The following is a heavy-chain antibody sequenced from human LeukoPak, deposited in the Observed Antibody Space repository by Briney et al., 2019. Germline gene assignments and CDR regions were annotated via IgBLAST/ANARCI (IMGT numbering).Heavy chain of an antibody. Sequence: GGSLRLSCAASGFAFSYYAMSWVAQAPGKGLEWVSGISGSGNTHYTESVKGRITISRDNSKSTLDVQMNSLRVEDTALYYCAKDIYSAYDLARAFDFWGQGTLVTVST. CDR1: GFAFSYYA. CDR3: AKDIYSAYDLARAFDF. J-gene: IGHJ4*01. V-gene: IGHV3-23*01. D-gene: IGHD5-12*01. CDR2: ISGSGNT.